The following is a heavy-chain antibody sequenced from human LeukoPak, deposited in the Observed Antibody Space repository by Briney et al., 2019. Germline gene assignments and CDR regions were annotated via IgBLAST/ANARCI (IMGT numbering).Heavy chain of an antibody. CDR3: ARDPSGYEYYYYYMDV. CDR2: IIPIFGTA. V-gene: IGHV1-69*06. CDR1: GGTFSSYA. Sequence: GSSVKVSCKASGGTFSSYAISWVRQAPGQGLEWMGGIIPIFGTANYAQKFQGRVTITADKSTSTAYMELRSLRSDDTAVYYCARDPSGYEYYYYYMDVWGKGTTVTVSS. D-gene: IGHD5-12*01. J-gene: IGHJ6*03.